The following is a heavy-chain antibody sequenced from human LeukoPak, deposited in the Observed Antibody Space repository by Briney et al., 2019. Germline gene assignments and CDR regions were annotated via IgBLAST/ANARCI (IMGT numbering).Heavy chain of an antibody. D-gene: IGHD2-2*01. CDR1: GFTFRSYW. CDR3: ARARGYDTRDFDY. J-gene: IGHJ4*02. V-gene: IGHV3-74*01. Sequence: GGLRLSFAAPGFTFRSYWVHWGRPAPREGVVGGSHIHTDGTTSLYADSVKGRFTISRDNAKNTLYLQMDGLRAEDTAVYYCARARGYDTRDFDYWGQGALVTVSS. CDR2: IHTDGTTS.